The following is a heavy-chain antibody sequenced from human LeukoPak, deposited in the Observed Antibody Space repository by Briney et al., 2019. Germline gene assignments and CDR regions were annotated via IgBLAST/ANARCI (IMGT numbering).Heavy chain of an antibody. V-gene: IGHV3-23*01. Sequence: PGGSLRLSSAASGFTFSSYAMSWVRQAPGKGLEWVSVISASGRNTYYSESAKGQFTISRDNSKNTLYLQMSSLRAEDTAVYYCVRRGSNYPYYMDVWGKGTTATVSS. CDR1: GFTFSSYA. J-gene: IGHJ6*03. CDR3: VRRGSNYPYYMDV. CDR2: ISASGRNT.